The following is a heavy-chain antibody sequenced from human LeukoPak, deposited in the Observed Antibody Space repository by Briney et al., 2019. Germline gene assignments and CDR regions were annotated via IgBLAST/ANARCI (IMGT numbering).Heavy chain of an antibody. CDR1: GGSISSSGYS. Sequence: SETLSLTCAVSGGSISSSGYSWSWIRQPPGKGLEWIGFIYYSGSTYYNPSLKSRVTISVDTSKNQFSLKLSSVTAADTAVYYCARQTGSGLFILPGGQGTLVTVSS. CDR2: IYYSGST. V-gene: IGHV4-30-4*07. D-gene: IGHD3/OR15-3a*01. CDR3: ARQTGSGLFILP. J-gene: IGHJ4*02.